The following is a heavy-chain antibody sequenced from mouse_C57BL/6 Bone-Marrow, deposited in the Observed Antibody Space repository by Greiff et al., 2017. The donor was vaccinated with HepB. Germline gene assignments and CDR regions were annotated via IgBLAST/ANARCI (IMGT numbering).Heavy chain of an antibody. J-gene: IGHJ2*01. CDR2: ISDGGSYT. CDR3: ARDKDSSGYEYFDY. V-gene: IGHV5-4*01. D-gene: IGHD3-2*02. Sequence: EVHLVESGGGLVKPGGSLKLSCAASGFTFSSYAMSWVRQTPEKRLEWVATISDGGSYTYYPDKVKGRFTLSRANAKNNLYLQMSHLKSEDTAMYYCARDKDSSGYEYFDYWGQGTTLTVSS. CDR1: GFTFSSYA.